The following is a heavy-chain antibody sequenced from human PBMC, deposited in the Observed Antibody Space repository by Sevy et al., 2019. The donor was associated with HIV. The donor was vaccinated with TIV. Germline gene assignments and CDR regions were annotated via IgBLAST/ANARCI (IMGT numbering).Heavy chain of an antibody. CDR1: GYTFTGYY. Sequence: VSVKVSCKASGYTFTGYYMHWVRQAPGQGLEWMGWINPNSGGTNYAQKFQGRVTMTRDTSISTAYMELIRLRSDDTAVYYCASYHYDDSSGYYYTYYYYGMDVWGQGTTVTVSS. J-gene: IGHJ6*02. CDR3: ASYHYDDSSGYYYTYYYYGMDV. V-gene: IGHV1-2*02. D-gene: IGHD3-22*01. CDR2: INPNSGGT.